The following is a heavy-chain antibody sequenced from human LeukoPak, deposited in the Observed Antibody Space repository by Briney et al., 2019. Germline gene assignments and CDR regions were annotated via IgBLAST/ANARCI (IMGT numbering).Heavy chain of an antibody. V-gene: IGHV3-23*01. J-gene: IGHJ4*02. CDR1: GITVSNYA. CDR3: AKRGIVIRGILIIGFHKEAYYFDY. Sequence: GGSLRLSCVVSGITVSNYAINWVRQAPGKGLEWVSGISGSAGGTKYANSVKGRFTISRDNSLNTVYLQMNSLRAEDTAVYFCAKRGIVIRGILIIGFHKEAYYFDYWGQGILVTVSS. CDR2: ISGSAGGT. D-gene: IGHD3-10*01.